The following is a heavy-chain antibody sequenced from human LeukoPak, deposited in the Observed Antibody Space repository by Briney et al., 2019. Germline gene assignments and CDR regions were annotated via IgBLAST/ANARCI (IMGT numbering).Heavy chain of an antibody. CDR3: ARDDLNYYDSSGYSD. J-gene: IGHJ4*02. CDR1: GGTFSSYA. CDR2: IIPIFGTA. V-gene: IGHV1-69*13. D-gene: IGHD3-22*01. Sequence: ASVKVSCKASGGTFSSYAISWVRQAPGQGLEWMGGIIPIFGTANYAQKFQGRVTITADESTSTAYMELSSLRSEDTAVYYCARDDLNYYDSSGYSDWGQGTLVTVSS.